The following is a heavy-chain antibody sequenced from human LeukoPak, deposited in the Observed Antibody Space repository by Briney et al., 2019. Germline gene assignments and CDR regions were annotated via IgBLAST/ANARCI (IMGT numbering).Heavy chain of an antibody. J-gene: IGHJ3*02. Sequence: GESLKISCKGSGYRITSYWIGWVRQMPGKGLEWMGIIYPGDSDTRYSPSFQGQVTISADKSISTAYLQWSSLKASDTAMYYCAGYYDSSGYSQWNAFDIWGQGTMVTVSS. CDR2: IYPGDSDT. CDR3: AGYYDSSGYSQWNAFDI. CDR1: GYRITSYW. D-gene: IGHD3-22*01. V-gene: IGHV5-51*01.